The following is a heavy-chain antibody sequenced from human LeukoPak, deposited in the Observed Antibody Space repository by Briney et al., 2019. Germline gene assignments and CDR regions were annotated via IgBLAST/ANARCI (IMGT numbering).Heavy chain of an antibody. D-gene: IGHD6-6*01. V-gene: IGHV3-23*01. J-gene: IGHJ2*01. CDR1: GFTFSSYA. Sequence: GGSLRLSCAASGFTFSSYAMGWVRQPPGKGLEWVSGISIGGGSTYYTDSMKGRFTISRDNSKNTLYLQMNSLTAEDTALYYCANARGTSSSYFDLWGRGTLVTVSS. CDR2: ISIGGGST. CDR3: ANARGTSSSYFDL.